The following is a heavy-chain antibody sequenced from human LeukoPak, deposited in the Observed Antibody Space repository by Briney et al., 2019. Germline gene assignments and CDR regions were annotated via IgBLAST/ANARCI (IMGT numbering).Heavy chain of an antibody. CDR1: GFTFSNYA. CDR3: ARVWYSESFNWFDP. D-gene: IGHD1-26*01. J-gene: IGHJ5*02. CDR2: IYSGGST. Sequence: GGSLRLSCATSGFTFSNYAMSWVRQAPGNWLEWVSVIYSGGSTYYADSVKGRFTISRHNSKNTLYLQMNSLRAEDTAVYYCARVWYSESFNWFDPWGQGTLVTVSS. V-gene: IGHV3-53*04.